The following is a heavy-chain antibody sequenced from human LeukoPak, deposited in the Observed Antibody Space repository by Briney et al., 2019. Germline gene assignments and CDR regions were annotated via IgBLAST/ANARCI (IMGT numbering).Heavy chain of an antibody. Sequence: ASVKVSCKASGYTFTSYGISWVRQAPGQGLEWMGWISAYNGNTNYAQKLQGRVTMTTDTSTSTAYMELRSLRSDDTAVYYCAKDLGWEPRGWFDPWGQGTLVTVSS. D-gene: IGHD1-26*01. CDR3: AKDLGWEPRGWFDP. V-gene: IGHV1-18*01. CDR1: GYTFTSYG. CDR2: ISAYNGNT. J-gene: IGHJ5*02.